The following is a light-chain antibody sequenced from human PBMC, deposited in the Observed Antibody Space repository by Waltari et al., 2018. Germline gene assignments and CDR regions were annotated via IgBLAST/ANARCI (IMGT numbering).Light chain of an antibody. CDR2: GAS. J-gene: IGKJ2*01. V-gene: IGKV3-15*01. CDR1: QSVSST. Sequence: EIVMTQSTATLSVSPGERATLSCRASQSVSSTSARYQQKPGQAPRLLIYGASTRATGIPARFSGSGSGTEFTLTISSLQSEDFAVYYCQQYNSWPPYTFGQGTKLEIK. CDR3: QQYNSWPPYT.